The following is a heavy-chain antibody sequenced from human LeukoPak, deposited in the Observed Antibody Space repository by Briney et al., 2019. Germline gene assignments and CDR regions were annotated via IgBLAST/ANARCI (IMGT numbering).Heavy chain of an antibody. CDR1: GFTFTNYA. V-gene: IGHV3-23*01. CDR2: ITGSGGST. CDR3: TKGRGDSSGWRFDY. D-gene: IGHD6-19*01. J-gene: IGHJ4*02. Sequence: GGSLRLSCAASGFTFTNYAMTWVRQAPGKGLEWVSAITGSGGSTYYADPAKGRFTISRDNSNNTLYLQMSSLRADDTAVYYCTKGRGDSSGWRFDYWGQGTLVTVSS.